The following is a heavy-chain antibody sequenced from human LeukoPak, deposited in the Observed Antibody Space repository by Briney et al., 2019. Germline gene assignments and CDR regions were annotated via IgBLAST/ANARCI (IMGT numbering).Heavy chain of an antibody. D-gene: IGHD5-24*01. CDR1: GFTFNNYG. V-gene: IGHV3-23*01. CDR3: ARERIGDGYNYAY. CDR2: ISGSGGST. J-gene: IGHJ4*02. Sequence: GGSLRLSCAASGFTFNNYGMSWVRQAPGKGPEWVSAISGSGGSTFYADSVKGRFTISRDNSKNTLYLQMNSLRAEDTAVYYCARERIGDGYNYAYWGQGTLVTVSS.